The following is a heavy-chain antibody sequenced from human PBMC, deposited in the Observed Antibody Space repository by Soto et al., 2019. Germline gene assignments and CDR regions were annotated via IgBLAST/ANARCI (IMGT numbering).Heavy chain of an antibody. CDR1: GGYISSGGYS. V-gene: IGHV4-30-2*06. J-gene: IGHJ6*02. Sequence: SETLSLTCTVSGGYISSGGYSWTWIRQSPGKGLEWIGYTYQSGSAYYNPSLKSRVTISVARSKNQFSLNLTSVTAADTAVYCCARVYYGMDVWGQGTTVTVSS. CDR3: ARVYYGMDV. CDR2: TYQSGSA.